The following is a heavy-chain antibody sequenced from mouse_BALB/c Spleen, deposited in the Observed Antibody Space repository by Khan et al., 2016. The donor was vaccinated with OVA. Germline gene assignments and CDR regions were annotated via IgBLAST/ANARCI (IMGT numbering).Heavy chain of an antibody. V-gene: IGHV3-2*02. CDR1: GYSITSDYA. J-gene: IGHJ3*01. CDR3: ARWFTY. CDR2: ISYSGST. Sequence: EVQLQESGPGLVKPSQSLSLTCTVTGYSITSDYAWNWIRQFPGNKLEWMGYISYSGSTTYNPSLNSRISITRDTSKNQFFLQLNSVTTDDTATYYCARWFTYWGQGTLVTVSA.